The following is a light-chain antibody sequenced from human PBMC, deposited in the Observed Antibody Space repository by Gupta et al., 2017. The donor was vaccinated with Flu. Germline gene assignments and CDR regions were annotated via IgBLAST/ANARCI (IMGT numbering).Light chain of an antibody. CDR1: SGSVSSNNY. J-gene: IGLJ3*02. V-gene: IGLV8-61*01. Sequence: TVTLTCGRSSGSVSSNNYPSWYQQAPVQAPRPLMFAKTARSAGVPDRFSGSILGDRAALTIAGAQEDEESDYYCVRYMGNGISVFGGGTRLSVL. CDR3: VRYMGNGISV. CDR2: AKT.